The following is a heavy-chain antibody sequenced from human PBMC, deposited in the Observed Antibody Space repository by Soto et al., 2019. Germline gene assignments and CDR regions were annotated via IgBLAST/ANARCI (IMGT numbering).Heavy chain of an antibody. CDR1: GGSISSYY. CDR2: IYYSGST. J-gene: IGHJ4*02. Sequence: SETLSLTCTVSGGSISSYYWSWIRQPPGKGLEWIGYIYYSGSTNYNPSLKSRVTISVDTSKNQFSLKLSSVTAADTAVYYCARDSSGWYGRFDYWGQGTLVTVSS. D-gene: IGHD6-19*01. CDR3: ARDSSGWYGRFDY. V-gene: IGHV4-59*01.